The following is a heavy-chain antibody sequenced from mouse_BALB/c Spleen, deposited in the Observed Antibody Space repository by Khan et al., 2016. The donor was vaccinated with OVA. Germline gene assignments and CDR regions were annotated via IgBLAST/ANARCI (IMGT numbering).Heavy chain of an antibody. CDR2: ISSGGDST. CDR3: ASHLTGSFAY. D-gene: IGHD4-1*01. J-gene: IGHJ3*01. V-gene: IGHV5-6*01. Sequence: EVELVESGGDLVKPGGSLKLSCAASGFTFSSYSMSWVRQTPDKRLEWVASISSGGDSTYYPDIVKGRFTISRDNAKNTLYLEMSSLKSEDTAMYYCASHLTGSFAYWGQGTLVTVSA. CDR1: GFTFSSYS.